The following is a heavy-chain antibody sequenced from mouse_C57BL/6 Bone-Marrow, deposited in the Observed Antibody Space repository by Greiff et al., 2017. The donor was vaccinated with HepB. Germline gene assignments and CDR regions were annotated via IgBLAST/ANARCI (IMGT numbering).Heavy chain of an antibody. D-gene: IGHD2-5*01. V-gene: IGHV10-3*01. CDR1: GFPFNTYA. CDR2: IRSKSSNYAT. CDR3: VRTESNFWYFDV. J-gene: IGHJ1*03. Sequence: EVKLLESGGGLVQPKGSLKLSCAASGFPFNTYAMHWVRQAPGKGLEWVARIRSKSSNYATYYADSVKDRFTISRDDSQSILYLQMNNRKTEDTAMDYCVRTESNFWYFDVWGTGTTVTVSS.